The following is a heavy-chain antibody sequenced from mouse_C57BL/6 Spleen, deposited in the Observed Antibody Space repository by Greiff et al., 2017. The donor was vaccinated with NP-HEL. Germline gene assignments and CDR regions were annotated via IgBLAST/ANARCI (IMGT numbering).Heavy chain of an antibody. CDR1: GYAFSSSW. V-gene: IGHV1-82*01. CDR2: IYPGDGDT. D-gene: IGHD2-1*01. CDR3: ARGDLLD. J-gene: IGHJ4*01. Sequence: QVQLQQSGPELVKPGASVKISCKASGYAFSSSWMNWVKQRPGKGLEWIGRIYPGDGDTNYNGKFKGKATLTADKSSSTAYMQLSSLTSEDSAVYFCARGDLLDWGQGTTVTVSS.